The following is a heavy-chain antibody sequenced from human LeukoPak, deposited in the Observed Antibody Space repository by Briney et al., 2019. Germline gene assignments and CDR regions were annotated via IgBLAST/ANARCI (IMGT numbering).Heavy chain of an antibody. CDR2: ISGSGGST. CDR3: AKVRVGRSGSHFYYYGMDV. J-gene: IGHJ6*02. Sequence: GGSLRLSCAASGFTFSSYAMSWVRQAPGKGLEWVSGISGSGGSTYYADSVKGRFTISRDNSKNTLYLQMSSLRAEDTAVYYCAKVRVGRSGSHFYYYGMDVWGQGATVTVSS. CDR1: GFTFSSYA. D-gene: IGHD3-10*01. V-gene: IGHV3-23*01.